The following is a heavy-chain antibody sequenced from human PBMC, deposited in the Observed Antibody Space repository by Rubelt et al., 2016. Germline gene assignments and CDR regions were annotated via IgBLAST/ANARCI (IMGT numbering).Heavy chain of an antibody. CDR3: ARASDYDFWSGAYYFDY. D-gene: IGHD3-3*01. CDR2: ISAYNGNT. J-gene: IGHJ4*02. V-gene: IGHV1-18*01. Sequence: TFTSYGMSWVRQAPGQGLEWMGWISAYNGNTNYAQKLQGRVTMTTDTSTSTAYMELRSLSSDDTAVYYFARASDYDFWSGAYYFDYWGQGTLVTVSS. CDR1: TFTSYG.